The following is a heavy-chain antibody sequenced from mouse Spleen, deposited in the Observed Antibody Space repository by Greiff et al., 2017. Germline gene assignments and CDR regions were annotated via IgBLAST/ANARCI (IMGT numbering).Heavy chain of an antibody. V-gene: IGHV5-4*01. D-gene: IGHD3-1*01. J-gene: IGHJ2*01. CDR3: ARDPGSYYFDY. CDR2: ISDGGSYT. CDR1: GLTFSSYA. Sequence: EVKLVESGGGLVKPGGSLKLSCAASGLTFSSYAMSWVRQTPEKRLEWVATISDGGSYTYYPDNVKGRFTISRDNAKNNLYLQMSHLKSEDTAMYYCARDPGSYYFDYWGQGTTLTVSS.